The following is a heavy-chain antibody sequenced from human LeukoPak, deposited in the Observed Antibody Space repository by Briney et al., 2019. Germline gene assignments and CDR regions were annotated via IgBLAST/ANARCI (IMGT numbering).Heavy chain of an antibody. J-gene: IGHJ4*02. Sequence: GGSLRLSCAASGFTFSNAWMSWVRQAPGKGPEWVGRIKSKTDGGTTDYAAPVKGRFTISRDDSKNTLYLQMNSLKTEDTAVYYCTTDHDIGSYYYFDYWVQGTLVTVSS. CDR2: IKSKTDGGTT. CDR3: TTDHDIGSYYYFDY. CDR1: GFTFSNAW. D-gene: IGHD1-26*01. V-gene: IGHV3-15*01.